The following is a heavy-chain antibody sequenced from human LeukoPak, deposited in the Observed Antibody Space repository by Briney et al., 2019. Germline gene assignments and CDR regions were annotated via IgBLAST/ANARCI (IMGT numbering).Heavy chain of an antibody. V-gene: IGHV4-4*02. CDR2: IYYTGSR. CDR1: GASISSSDW. CDR3: ARGNYDILTGYDPSWFDP. Sequence: SETLSLTCVVSGASISSSDWWSWVRQSPGKGLEWIGEIYYTGSRNYNPSLKSRVTISVDTSKNQFSLKLSSVTAADTAVYYCARGNYDILTGYDPSWFDPWGQGTLVTVSS. D-gene: IGHD3-9*01. J-gene: IGHJ5*02.